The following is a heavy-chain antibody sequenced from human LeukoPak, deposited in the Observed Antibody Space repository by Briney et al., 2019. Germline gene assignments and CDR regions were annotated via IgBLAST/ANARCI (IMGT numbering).Heavy chain of an antibody. CDR1: GFIFSNYA. J-gene: IGHJ6*02. D-gene: IGHD3-16*01. CDR3: ARGGGLDV. Sequence: GGSLRLSCAASGFIFSNYAMSWVRQAPGKGLEWVASINHNGNVNYYVDSVKGRFTISRDNAKNSLYLQMSNLRAEDTAVYFCARGGGLDVWGQGATVTVSS. V-gene: IGHV3-7*03. CDR2: INHNGNVN.